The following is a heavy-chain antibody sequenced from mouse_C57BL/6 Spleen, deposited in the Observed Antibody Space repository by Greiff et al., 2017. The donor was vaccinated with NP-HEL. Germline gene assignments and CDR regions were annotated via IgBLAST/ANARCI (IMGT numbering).Heavy chain of an antibody. D-gene: IGHD1-1*01. V-gene: IGHV1-26*01. CDR1: GYTFTDYY. J-gene: IGHJ4*01. CDR3: ARFTTVGGTGYAKGY. CDR2: INPNNGGT. Sequence: VQLQQSGPELVKPGASVKISCKASGYTFTDYYMNWVKQSHGKSLEWIGDINPNNGGTSYNQKFKGKATLTVDKSSSTAYMELRSLTSEDSAVYYCARFTTVGGTGYAKGYRGQGTSVTGAS.